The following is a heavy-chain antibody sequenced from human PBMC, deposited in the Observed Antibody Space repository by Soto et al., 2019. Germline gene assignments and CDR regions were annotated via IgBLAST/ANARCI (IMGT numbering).Heavy chain of an antibody. CDR3: AILSLSIAVANIFDF. V-gene: IGHV3-23*01. CDR1: RFTFSSYA. J-gene: IGHJ4*01. Sequence: GGSLRLSCAASRFTFSSYAMNWVRQAPGKGLEWVSVISDSGGSTYYADSVKGRFTISRDNSKNSLYLQMNRLRDEVTAVYYCAILSLSIAVANIFDFWGQGTLVTV. CDR2: ISDSGGST. D-gene: IGHD6-19*01.